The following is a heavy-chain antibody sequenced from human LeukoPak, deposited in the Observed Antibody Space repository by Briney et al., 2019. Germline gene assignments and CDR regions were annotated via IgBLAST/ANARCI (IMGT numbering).Heavy chain of an antibody. CDR3: AKAVNYYGSEVFDH. D-gene: IGHD3-10*01. CDR2: IRGSGGST. Sequence: RRSLRLSCAAAGFTLSSYAMSWVRQAPGKGLEWVSAIRGSGGSTYYADSVKGRFTIARDNSKNTLYLQMNSLRAEDTAVYYCAKAVNYYGSEVFDHWGQGTLVTVSS. J-gene: IGHJ4*02. CDR1: GFTLSSYA. V-gene: IGHV3-23*01.